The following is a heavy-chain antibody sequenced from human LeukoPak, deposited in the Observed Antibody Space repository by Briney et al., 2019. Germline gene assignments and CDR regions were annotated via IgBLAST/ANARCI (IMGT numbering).Heavy chain of an antibody. CDR2: IIPISGTA. V-gene: IGHV1-69*06. Sequence: GASVKVSCKASGGIFTNFAIYWVRQAPGQGLEWMGGIIPISGTANYAQKFQGTVTITADTSSSTAYLDVRSLTSEDTAVYYCARGMTGPVAIDAFDIWGQGTMVTVSS. D-gene: IGHD3-9*01. J-gene: IGHJ3*02. CDR1: GGIFTNFA. CDR3: ARGMTGPVAIDAFDI.